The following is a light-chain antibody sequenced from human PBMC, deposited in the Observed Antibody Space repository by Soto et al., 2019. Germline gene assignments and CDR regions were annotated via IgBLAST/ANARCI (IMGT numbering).Light chain of an antibody. CDR3: CSYAGSSNVV. V-gene: IGLV2-23*02. Sequence: QSVLTQPASVSGSPGQSITISCTGTSSDVGSYNLVSWYQQHPGKAPKLMIYEVSKRPSGVSNRFSGSKSGNTASLTISGLRAEDEADYYCCSYAGSSNVVFGGGTKLTVL. J-gene: IGLJ2*01. CDR1: SSDVGSYNL. CDR2: EVS.